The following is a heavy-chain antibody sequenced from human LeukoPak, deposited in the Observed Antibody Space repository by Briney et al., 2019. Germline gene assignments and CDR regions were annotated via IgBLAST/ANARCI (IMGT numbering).Heavy chain of an antibody. D-gene: IGHD2/OR15-2a*01. J-gene: IGHJ3*02. CDR2: IYYSGST. Sequence: SETLSLTCTVSGGSISSGSYYWSWIRQPAGKGLEWIGRIYYSGSTNYNPSLKSRVTISVDTSKNQFSLKLSSVTAADTAVYYCARDSKYAFDIWGQGTMVTVSS. CDR1: GGSISSGSYY. V-gene: IGHV4-61*10. CDR3: ARDSKYAFDI.